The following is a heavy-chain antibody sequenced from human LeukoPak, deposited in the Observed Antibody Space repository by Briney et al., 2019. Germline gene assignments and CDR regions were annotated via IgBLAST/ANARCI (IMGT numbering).Heavy chain of an antibody. CDR3: ARDRGYNLDY. D-gene: IGHD5-24*01. CDR1: GFTFSSYW. J-gene: IGHJ4*02. V-gene: IGHV3-74*01. CDR2: INSDGSNT. Sequence: GGSLRLSCAASGFTFSSYWMHWVRQAPGKGLVWVSHINSDGSNTNYADSVKGRFTISRDNAENTRYLQMNSLTAEDTAVYYCARDRGYNLDYWGQGTLVTVSS.